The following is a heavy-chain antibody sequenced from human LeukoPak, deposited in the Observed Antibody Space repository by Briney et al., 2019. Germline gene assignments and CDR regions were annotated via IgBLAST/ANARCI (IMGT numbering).Heavy chain of an antibody. CDR3: ASSSMITFYGMDV. D-gene: IGHD3-16*01. Sequence: GGSLRLSCAASGFTFTSYAMNWVRQAPGRGVEWLSYIGYSGTPIYYADSVKGRFTISRDNAKNSLSLQMDSLRAGDTAVYYCASSSMITFYGMDVWGQGTTVTVSS. V-gene: IGHV3-48*03. CDR2: IGYSGTPI. J-gene: IGHJ6*02. CDR1: GFTFTSYA.